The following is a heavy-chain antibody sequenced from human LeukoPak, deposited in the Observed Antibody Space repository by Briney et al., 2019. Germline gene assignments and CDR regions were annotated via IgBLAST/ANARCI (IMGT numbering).Heavy chain of an antibody. Sequence: GGSLRLSCAASGFTFSSYSMNWVRQAPGKGLEWVASIKQDGTERYYVDSVKGRFTISRDNAKNSLYLQMNILRAEDTAVFYCARDWVGTTFDIWGQGTMVTVSS. CDR1: GFTFSSYS. D-gene: IGHD2-21*02. CDR2: IKQDGTER. V-gene: IGHV3-7*01. J-gene: IGHJ3*02. CDR3: ARDWVGTTFDI.